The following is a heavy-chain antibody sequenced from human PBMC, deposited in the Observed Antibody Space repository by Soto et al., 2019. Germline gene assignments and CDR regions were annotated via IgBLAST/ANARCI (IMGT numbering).Heavy chain of an antibody. CDR2: IDPSDSYT. D-gene: IGHD6-13*01. CDR1: GYRFTSYW. J-gene: IGHJ4*02. Sequence: EVQLVQSGAEVKKSGESLRISCKGSGYRFTSYWITWVRQMPGKGLEWMGRIDPSDSYTSYSPSFQGHVTISADKSISTAYLQWSSLKASDTAMYYCARYGSSWHDRDFDFWGQGTLVTVSS. V-gene: IGHV5-10-1*03. CDR3: ARYGSSWHDRDFDF.